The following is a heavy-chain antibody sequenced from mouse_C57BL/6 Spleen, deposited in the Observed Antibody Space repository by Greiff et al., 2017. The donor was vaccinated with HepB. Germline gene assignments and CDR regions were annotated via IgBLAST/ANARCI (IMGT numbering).Heavy chain of an antibody. CDR3: AREFFAY. J-gene: IGHJ3*01. V-gene: IGHV1-54*01. CDR1: GYAFTNYL. CDR2: INPGSGGT. Sequence: LQESGAELVRPGTSVKVSCKASGYAFTNYLIEWVKQRPGQGLEWIGVINPGSGGTNYNEKFKGKATLTADKSSSTAYMQLSSLTSEDSAVYFCAREFFAYWGQGTLVTVSA.